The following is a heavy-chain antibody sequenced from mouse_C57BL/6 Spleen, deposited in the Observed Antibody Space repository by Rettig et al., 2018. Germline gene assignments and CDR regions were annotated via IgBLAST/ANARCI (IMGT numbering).Heavy chain of an antibody. Sequence: GQGLEWIGEIDPSDSYTNYNQKFKGKSTLTVDKSSSTAYMQLSSLTSEDSAVYYCARREVYAMDYWGQGTSVTVSS. CDR2: IDPSDSYT. CDR3: ARREVYAMDY. J-gene: IGHJ4*01. V-gene: IGHV1-69*01.